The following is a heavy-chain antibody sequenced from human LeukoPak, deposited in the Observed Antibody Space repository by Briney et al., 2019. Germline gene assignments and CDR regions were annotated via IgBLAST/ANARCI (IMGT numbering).Heavy chain of an antibody. CDR3: ARETTTVSQIYYYGMDV. CDR1: GYTFTGYY. CDR2: INPNSGGK. J-gene: IGHJ6*02. V-gene: IGHV1-2*02. D-gene: IGHD4-11*01. Sequence: VASVKVSCKASGYTFTGYYMHWVRQAPGQGLEWMGWINPNSGGKNYAQKFQGRVTMTRDTSISTAYMELSRLRSDDTAVYYCARETTTVSQIYYYGMDVWGQWTTVTVSS.